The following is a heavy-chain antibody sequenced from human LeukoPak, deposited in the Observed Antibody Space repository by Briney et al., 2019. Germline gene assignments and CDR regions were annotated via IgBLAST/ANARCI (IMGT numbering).Heavy chain of an antibody. CDR1: GGSVTSTNW. J-gene: IGHJ4*02. Sequence: WETLSLTCDVSGGSVTSTNWWTWVRQPPGKGLERIGEVHLDGRTNYNPSLKSRLIMSVDLPENHISLRLTSVTAADTAVYYCAREGGFYRPLDYSGQGTLVTVSP. CDR2: VHLDGRT. CDR3: AREGGFYRPLDY. D-gene: IGHD3-3*01. V-gene: IGHV4-4*02.